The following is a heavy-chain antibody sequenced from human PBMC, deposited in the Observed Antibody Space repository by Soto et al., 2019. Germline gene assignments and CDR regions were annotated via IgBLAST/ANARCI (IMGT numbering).Heavy chain of an antibody. CDR1: GFSLSTSGVG. V-gene: IGHV2-5*01. D-gene: IGHD3-10*01. CDR2: VYSNDDK. Sequence: SGPTLVNPTQTLTLTCTFPGFSLSTSGVGVGWVRQPPGKALECLALVYSNDDKRFSPSLKSRLTMTKDTSKNEVVLTMTNMDAVDTATYYCTQMRRSRLYGIDVPGQGTTVTVSS. J-gene: IGHJ6*02. CDR3: TQMRRSRLYGIDV.